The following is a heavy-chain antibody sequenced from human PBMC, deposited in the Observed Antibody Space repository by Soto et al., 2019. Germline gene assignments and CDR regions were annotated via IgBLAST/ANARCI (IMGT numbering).Heavy chain of an antibody. CDR2: ISGSGGST. CDR3: ESVAATRRILGATYYFDY. J-gene: IGHJ4*02. Sequence: EVQLLESGGGLVQPGGSLRLSCAASGFTFSSYAMSWVRQAPGKGLEWVSAISGSGGSTYYADSVKGRFTISRDNSKNTLYLQMNSLRAEDTAVYYCESVAATRRILGATYYFDYWGQGTLVPVSS. CDR1: GFTFSSYA. D-gene: IGHD2-15*01. V-gene: IGHV3-23*01.